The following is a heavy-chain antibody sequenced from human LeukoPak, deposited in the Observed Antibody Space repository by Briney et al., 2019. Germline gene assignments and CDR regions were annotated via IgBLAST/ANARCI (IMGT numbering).Heavy chain of an antibody. J-gene: IGHJ6*03. V-gene: IGHV1-8*03. CDR2: MNPNRGNT. CDR1: GYTFTSYD. D-gene: IGHD1-7*01. CDR3: ARGPYNWNYDYGYYYYYMDV. Sequence: ASVKVSCKASGYTFTSYDINWVRQATGQGLEWMGWMNPNRGNTGYAQKFQGRVTITRNTSISTAYMELSSLRSEDTAVYYCARGPYNWNYDYGYYYYYMDVWGKGTTVTVSS.